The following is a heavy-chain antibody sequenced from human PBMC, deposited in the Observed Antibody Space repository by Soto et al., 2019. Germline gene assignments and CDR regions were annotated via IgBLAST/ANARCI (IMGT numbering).Heavy chain of an antibody. V-gene: IGHV4-61*01. Sequence: QVQLQESGPGLVKPSETPSLTCTVSGGSVSSGSYYWSWIRQPPGKGLEWIGYIYYSGSTNYNPSLKSRVTISVDTSKNQFSLKLSSVTAADTAVYYCARVGGLVVVAAGAFDYWGQGTLVTVSS. CDR1: GGSVSSGSYY. CDR3: ARVGGLVVVAAGAFDY. CDR2: IYYSGST. J-gene: IGHJ4*02. D-gene: IGHD2-15*01.